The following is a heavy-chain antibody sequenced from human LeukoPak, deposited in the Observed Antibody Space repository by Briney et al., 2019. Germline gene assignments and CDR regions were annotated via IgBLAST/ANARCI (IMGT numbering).Heavy chain of an antibody. Sequence: SETLSLTCTFSGGSITSSTYYWGWLRQPPGRGLEWIGSINYSGSTYYNPSLKSRVTISVDTSKNQFSLKLSSVTAADTAVYYCARHGSYDILTDYWTFDYWGQGTLVTVSS. V-gene: IGHV4-39*01. J-gene: IGHJ4*02. CDR3: ARHGSYDILTDYWTFDY. CDR1: GGSITSSTYY. CDR2: INYSGST. D-gene: IGHD3-9*01.